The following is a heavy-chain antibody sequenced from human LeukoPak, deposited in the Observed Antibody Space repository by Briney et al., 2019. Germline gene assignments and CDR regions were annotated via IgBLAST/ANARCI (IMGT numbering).Heavy chain of an antibody. Sequence: GGSLRLSCAASGFTFSSYAMTWVRQAPGKGLEWVANINRDGSEEYYVGSLKGRFTISRDNAKNSLYLQLNSLRAEDTAVYYCTRDDYADSATDAFDVWGQGTMVTVSS. V-gene: IGHV3-7*01. J-gene: IGHJ3*01. CDR3: TRDDYADSATDAFDV. CDR2: INRDGSEE. CDR1: GFTFSSYA. D-gene: IGHD4-17*01.